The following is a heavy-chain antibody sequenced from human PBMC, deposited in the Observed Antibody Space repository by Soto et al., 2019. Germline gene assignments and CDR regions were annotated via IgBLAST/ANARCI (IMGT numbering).Heavy chain of an antibody. CDR2: INPILSMS. V-gene: IGHV1-69*02. J-gene: IGHJ4*02. D-gene: IGHD3-10*01. Sequence: QVQLVQSGAEVKKPGSSVRVSCKASGDTFSFYSINWVRQAPGLGLEWMGRINPILSMSNYAQRFQGRVTVTADKSTSTASMELRSLRSEDTAMYYCASSYGSGYRAFDYWGQGALVTVSS. CDR1: GDTFSFYS. CDR3: ASSYGSGYRAFDY.